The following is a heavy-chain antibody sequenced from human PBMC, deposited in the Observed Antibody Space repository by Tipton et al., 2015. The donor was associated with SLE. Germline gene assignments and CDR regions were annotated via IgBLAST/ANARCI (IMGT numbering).Heavy chain of an antibody. CDR3: TRAEFSSNWYMYWHFDL. V-gene: IGHV4-34*01. D-gene: IGHD6-13*01. CDR1: GFTFRDSG. J-gene: IGHJ2*01. CDR2: IDHSGVT. Sequence: TLSLTCTVSGFTFRDSGMSWVRQAPGKGLEWIGDIDHSGVTHYNPSLKSRVTISRDTSGNQFSLNLSSVTASDTAVYFCTRAEFSSNWYMYWHFDLWGRGTLVTVSS.